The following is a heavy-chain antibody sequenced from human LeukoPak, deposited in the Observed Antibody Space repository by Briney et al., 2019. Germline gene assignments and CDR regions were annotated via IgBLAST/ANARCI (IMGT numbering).Heavy chain of an antibody. CDR3: ASRSSIWSGYQDTLYYFDS. CDR1: GGSISTYY. D-gene: IGHD3-3*01. CDR2: IYYSGST. V-gene: IGHV4-59*01. J-gene: IGHJ4*02. Sequence: PSETLSLTCTVSGGSISTYYWSWIRQPPGKRLEWIGHIYYSGSTNYNPSLKSRVTISVDTSKNQFSLKLSSVTAADTAVYYCASRSSIWSGYQDTLYYFDSWGQGTLVTVSS.